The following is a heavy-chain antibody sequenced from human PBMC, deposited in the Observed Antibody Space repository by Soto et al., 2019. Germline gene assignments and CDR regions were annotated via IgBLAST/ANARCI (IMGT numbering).Heavy chain of an antibody. CDR1: GYTFTAYG. V-gene: IGHV1-18*01. CDR3: ARELNTDPTAYYSVAY. Sequence: QVQLVQSGPEVTLPGASVKVSCKTSGYTFTAYGLAWLRQAPGQRPEWLGWVGTDNANTNYAEKFQGRVTMTSDRSTTTTYMELRSLRSDDTAVYYCARELNTDPTAYYSVAYWGQGTLVTVSS. CDR2: VGTDNANT. D-gene: IGHD3-9*01. J-gene: IGHJ4*02.